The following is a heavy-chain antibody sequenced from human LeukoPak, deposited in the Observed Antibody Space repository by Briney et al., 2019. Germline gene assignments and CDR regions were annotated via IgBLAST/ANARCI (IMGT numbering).Heavy chain of an antibody. CDR3: ARWGQTRNFDY. Sequence: SETLSLTCAVYGGSFSGYYWSWIRQPPGKGLEWIGEINHSGSTNYNPSLKSRVTISVDTSKNQFSLKLSSVTAADTAVYYCARWGQTRNFDYWDQGTLVTVSS. CDR1: GGSFSGYY. V-gene: IGHV4-34*01. J-gene: IGHJ4*02. D-gene: IGHD7-27*01. CDR2: INHSGST.